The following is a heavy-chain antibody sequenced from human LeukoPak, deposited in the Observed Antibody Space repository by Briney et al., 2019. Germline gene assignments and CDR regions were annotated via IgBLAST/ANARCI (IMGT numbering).Heavy chain of an antibody. CDR2: ISGSGGST. CDR3: AKQRPYSGYDYGYFDY. Sequence: SGGSLRLSCEASGFIFSDYGMGWVRQAPGKGLEWVSAISGSGGSTYYADSVKGRFTISRDNSKNTLYLQMNSLRAEDTAVYYCAKQRPYSGYDYGYFDYWGQGTLVTVSS. CDR1: GFIFSDYG. D-gene: IGHD5-12*01. V-gene: IGHV3-23*01. J-gene: IGHJ4*02.